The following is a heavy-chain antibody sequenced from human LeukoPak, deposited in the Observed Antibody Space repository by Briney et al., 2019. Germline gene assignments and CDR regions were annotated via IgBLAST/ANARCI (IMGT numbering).Heavy chain of an antibody. V-gene: IGHV1-18*01. CDR1: GYTFTDYG. J-gene: IGHJ4*02. D-gene: IGHD2/OR15-2a*01. CDR3: ARDHALWSNCFDY. CDR2: ISARNGNT. Sequence: ASVQVSCKASGYTFTDYGITWVRQAPGQGLEWMGWISARNGNTNYSQRLQGRVTMTTDTSTSTAYMELRSLTSDDTAVYYCARDHALWSNCFDYWGQGTLVTVPS.